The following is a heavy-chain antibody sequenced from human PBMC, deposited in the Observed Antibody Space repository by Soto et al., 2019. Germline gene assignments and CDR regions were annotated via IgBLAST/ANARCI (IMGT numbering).Heavy chain of an antibody. J-gene: IGHJ4*02. D-gene: IGHD4-17*01. V-gene: IGHV3-23*01. CDR3: AKTGRTVTTTTDLDY. CDR2: ISGSGGST. Sequence: VGSLRLSCAASGFTFSSYAMSWVRQAPGKGLEWVSAISGSGGSTYYADSVKGRFTISRDNSKNTLYLQMNSLRAEDTAAYYCAKTGRTVTTTTDLDYWGQGTLVIVSS. CDR1: GFTFSSYA.